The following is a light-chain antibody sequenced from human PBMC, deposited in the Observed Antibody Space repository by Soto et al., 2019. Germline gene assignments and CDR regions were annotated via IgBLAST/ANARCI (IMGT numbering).Light chain of an antibody. CDR2: DAS. CDR3: QQYGSSVT. V-gene: IGKV3D-20*01. J-gene: IGKJ5*01. Sequence: EIVLTQSPAVLALSPGERATLSCGASQSVSYRSLSWYQQKPGLAPRLLIYDASSRATGIPDRFSGSGSGTHFTLTISRLAPEDFAVYYFQQYGSSVTFGQGKRLEIK. CDR1: QSVSYRS.